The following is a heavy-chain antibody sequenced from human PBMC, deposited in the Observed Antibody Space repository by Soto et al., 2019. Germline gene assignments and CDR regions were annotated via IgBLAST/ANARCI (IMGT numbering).Heavy chain of an antibody. V-gene: IGHV3-21*01. CDR3: ASPRRVDTAMVGLVY. CDR1: GFTFSSYS. CDR2: ISSSSSYI. Sequence: EVQLVESGGGLVTPGGSLRLSCAASGFTFSSYSMNWVRQAPGKGLEWVSSISSSSSYIYYADSVKGRFTISRDNAKNSLYLQMNSLRAEDTAVYYCASPRRVDTAMVGLVYWGQGTLVTVSS. J-gene: IGHJ4*02. D-gene: IGHD5-18*01.